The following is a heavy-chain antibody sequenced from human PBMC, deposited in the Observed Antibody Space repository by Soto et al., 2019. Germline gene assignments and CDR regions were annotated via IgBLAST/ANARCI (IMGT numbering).Heavy chain of an antibody. CDR1: GFTFSSYA. Sequence: GGSLRLSCAASGFTFSSYAMHWVRQAPGKGLEWVAVISYDGSNKYYADSVKGRFTISRDNSKNTLYLQMNSLRAEDTAVYYCARVVTGDYWGQGTLVTVSS. D-gene: IGHD2-8*02. V-gene: IGHV3-30-3*01. CDR3: ARVVTGDY. J-gene: IGHJ4*02. CDR2: ISYDGSNK.